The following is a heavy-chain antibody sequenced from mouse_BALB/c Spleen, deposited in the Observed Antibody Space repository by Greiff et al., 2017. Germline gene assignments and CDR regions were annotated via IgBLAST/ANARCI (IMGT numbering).Heavy chain of an antibody. J-gene: IGHJ2*01. CDR3: ARGGGSDFDY. D-gene: IGHD1-1*01. CDR1: GYTFTDYA. V-gene: IGHV1S137*01. CDR2: ISTYYGDA. Sequence: QVQLKQSGAELVRPGVSVKISCKGSGYTFTDYAMHWVKQSHAKSLEWIGVISTYYGDASYNQKFKGKATMTVDKSSSTAYMELARLTSEDSAIYYCARGGGSDFDYWGQGTTLTVSS.